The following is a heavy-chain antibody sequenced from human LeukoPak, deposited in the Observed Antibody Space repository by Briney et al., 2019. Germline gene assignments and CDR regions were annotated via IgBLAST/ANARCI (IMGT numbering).Heavy chain of an antibody. D-gene: IGHD1-1*01. CDR1: GGSISTSDYY. J-gene: IGHJ4*02. CDR2: FYYSGST. V-gene: IGHV4-39*01. CDR3: ARRRNGVPYYFDY. Sequence: PSDTLSLTCTVSGGSISTSDYYWGWIRQPPGKGLKWIGSFYYSGSTYYNPSLKSRLTISVDTSNNQFSLRLTSVTAADTAVYYCARRRNGVPYYFDYWGQGTLVTVSS.